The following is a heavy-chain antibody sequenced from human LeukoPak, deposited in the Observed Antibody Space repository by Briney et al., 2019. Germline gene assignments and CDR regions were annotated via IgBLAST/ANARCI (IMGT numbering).Heavy chain of an antibody. CDR3: ARGADSGYSSDN. J-gene: IGHJ4*02. V-gene: IGHV3-74*01. CDR1: GFTFSNYW. D-gene: IGHD3-9*01. CDR2: INSDGRST. Sequence: GGSLRLSCAASGFTFSNYWMHWVRQAPGKGLVWVSRINSDGRSTNYADSVRGRFTISRDNAKNTLYLQMNSLRAEDTAVYYCARGADSGYSSDNWGQGTLVTVSS.